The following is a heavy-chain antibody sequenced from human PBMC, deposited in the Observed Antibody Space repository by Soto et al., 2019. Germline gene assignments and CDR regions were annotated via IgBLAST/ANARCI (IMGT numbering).Heavy chain of an antibody. CDR2: ISSSSSTI. V-gene: IGHV3-48*02. D-gene: IGHD5-18*01. CDR1: GFTFSSYS. J-gene: IGHJ3*02. Sequence: GGSLRLSCAASGFTFSSYSMNWVRQAPGKGLEWVSYISSSSSTIYYADSVKGRFTISRDNAKKSLYLQMNSLRDEDTAVYYCARNLPPPGYSYGLGLGAFDIWGQGTMVTVSS. CDR3: ARNLPPPGYSYGLGLGAFDI.